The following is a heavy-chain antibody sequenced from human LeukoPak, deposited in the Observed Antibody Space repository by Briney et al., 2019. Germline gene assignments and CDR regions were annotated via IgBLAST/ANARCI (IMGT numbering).Heavy chain of an antibody. Sequence: ASVKVSCKASGYTFTGYYMHWVRQAPGQGLEWMGYVYPNSGATKYAQKFQGRVTMTRDTSISTAYMELSGLRSDDTAVYYCGTLLSNGPFDYWGQGSLVTVSS. J-gene: IGHJ4*02. V-gene: IGHV1-2*02. CDR1: GYTFTGYY. CDR2: VYPNSGAT. CDR3: GTLLSNGPFDY.